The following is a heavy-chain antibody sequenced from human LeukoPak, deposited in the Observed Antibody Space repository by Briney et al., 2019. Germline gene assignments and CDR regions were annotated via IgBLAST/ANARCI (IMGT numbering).Heavy chain of an antibody. CDR1: GFTFSSYW. V-gene: IGHV3-74*01. Sequence: GGSLRLSCVASGFTFSSYWMHWVRQDPRKGLVWVSRINGDGRNINYADSVGGRFTISRDNSKNTLYLQMNSLRAEDTAVYYCARWVAVAPRYYFDYWGQGTLVTVSS. J-gene: IGHJ4*02. CDR2: INGDGRNI. CDR3: ARWVAVAPRYYFDY. D-gene: IGHD6-19*01.